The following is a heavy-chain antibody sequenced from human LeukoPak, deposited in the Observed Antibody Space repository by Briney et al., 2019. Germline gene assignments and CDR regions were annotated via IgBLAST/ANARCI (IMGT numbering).Heavy chain of an antibody. J-gene: IGHJ5*02. CDR1: GFTCSSYA. V-gene: IGHV3-23*01. CDR2: ISGSGGST. D-gene: IGHD3-16*01. CDR3: ANGRVTWYDDHCFDQ. Sequence: GGSLTLANAAWGFTCSSYAVGCVRQAPGKGLEWVSYISGSGGSTHYADSAKGRFTISRDNSKNTLYLQMNSLRAEDTAVYYCANGRVTWYDDHCFDQWGQGTLVTVSS.